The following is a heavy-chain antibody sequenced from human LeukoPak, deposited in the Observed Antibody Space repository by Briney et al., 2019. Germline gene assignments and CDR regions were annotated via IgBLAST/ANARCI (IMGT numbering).Heavy chain of an antibody. CDR1: GGSISSYY. Sequence: PSETPSLTCTVSGGSISSYYWSWIRQPPGKGLEWIGYINYSGSTNYNPSLKSRVTMSVDTSKNQFSLKLSSVTAADTAMYYCAREGRQDHVYFDHWGQGSLVTVSS. D-gene: IGHD1-14*01. CDR2: INYSGST. CDR3: AREGRQDHVYFDH. V-gene: IGHV4-59*01. J-gene: IGHJ4*02.